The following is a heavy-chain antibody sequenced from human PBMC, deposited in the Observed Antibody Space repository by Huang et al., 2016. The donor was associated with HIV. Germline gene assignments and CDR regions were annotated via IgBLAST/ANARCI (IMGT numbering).Heavy chain of an antibody. CDR1: GFIITDYY. CDR2: FNPNSGGS. V-gene: IGHV1-2*02. Sequence: QVQLVQSGAEVTKPGASVKVSCKVTGFIITDYYMHGVRQAPGQGLEWVGWFNPNSGGSKYAQKFQGMVTMTTDTSVSTVYMVLSSLRSDDTATYYCTRDGTTASYYSESSGFDLWGQGTLVTVSS. CDR3: TRDGTTASYYSESSGFDL. J-gene: IGHJ4*02. D-gene: IGHD3-22*01.